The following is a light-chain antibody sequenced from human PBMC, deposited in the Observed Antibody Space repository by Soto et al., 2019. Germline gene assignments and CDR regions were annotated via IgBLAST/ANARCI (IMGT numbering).Light chain of an antibody. CDR3: QKYKSETPWT. J-gene: IGKJ1*01. CDR1: QDIGDY. CDR2: AAS. Sequence: DIQMTQFPSSLSASVGDRVTITCRASQDIGDYLAWCQQRPGKVPKILIYAASTLQSGVPSRFSGSGSGTDFTLTISSLQPEDVATYYCQKYKSETPWTFGQGTKVEVK. V-gene: IGKV1-27*01.